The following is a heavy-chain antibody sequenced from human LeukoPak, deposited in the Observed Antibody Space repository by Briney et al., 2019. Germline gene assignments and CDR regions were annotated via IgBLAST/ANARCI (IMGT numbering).Heavy chain of an antibody. J-gene: IGHJ5*02. Sequence: GASVKVSCKASGYTFTSYYMHWVRQAPGQGLEWMGIINPSGGSTSYAQKFQGRVTMTRDMSTSTVYMELSSLRSEDTAVYYCARDQKQWLVRGWFDPWGQGTLVTVSS. V-gene: IGHV1-46*01. D-gene: IGHD6-19*01. CDR1: GYTFTSYY. CDR3: ARDQKQWLVRGWFDP. CDR2: INPSGGST.